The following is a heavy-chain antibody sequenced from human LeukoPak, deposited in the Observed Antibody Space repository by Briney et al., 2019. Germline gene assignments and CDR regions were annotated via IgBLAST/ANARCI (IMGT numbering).Heavy chain of an antibody. J-gene: IGHJ6*03. CDR1: GFTFSSYG. D-gene: IGHD1-26*01. CDR3: ARGLIPAVELYYYMDV. Sequence: GGSLRLSCAASGFTFSSYGMSWVRQAPGKGLEWVSAISGSGGSTYYADSVKGRFTISRDNSKNTLYLQMNSLRAEDTAVYYCARGLIPAVELYYYMDVWGKGTTVTVSS. V-gene: IGHV3-23*01. CDR2: ISGSGGST.